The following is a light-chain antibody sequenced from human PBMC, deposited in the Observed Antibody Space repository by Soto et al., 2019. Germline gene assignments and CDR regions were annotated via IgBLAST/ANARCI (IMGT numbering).Light chain of an antibody. Sequence: EIVLTQSPGTLSLSPGERATLSCRASQGVSSSYLAWYQHKPGQAPRLLIYGASSRATGIPDRFSGSGSGTAFTLTISRLEPEDFAVYYCQQYGISPHPFGQGTNLEIK. J-gene: IGKJ2*01. CDR3: QQYGISPHP. CDR2: GAS. V-gene: IGKV3-20*01. CDR1: QGVSSSY.